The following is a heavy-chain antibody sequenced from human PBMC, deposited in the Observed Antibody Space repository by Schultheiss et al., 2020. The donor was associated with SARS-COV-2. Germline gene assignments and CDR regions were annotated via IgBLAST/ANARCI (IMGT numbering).Heavy chain of an antibody. CDR2: ISGSGGST. CDR1: GFTFSSSW. D-gene: IGHD2-2*02. CDR3: AKRGKAAHCSSTSCYTGNDFDY. J-gene: IGHJ4*02. Sequence: GGSLRLSCAASGFTFSSSWMHWVRQAPGKGLEWVSAISGSGGSTYYADSVKGRFTISRDNSKNTLYLQMNSLRAEDTAVYYCAKRGKAAHCSSTSCYTGNDFDYWGQGTLVTVSS. V-gene: IGHV3-23*01.